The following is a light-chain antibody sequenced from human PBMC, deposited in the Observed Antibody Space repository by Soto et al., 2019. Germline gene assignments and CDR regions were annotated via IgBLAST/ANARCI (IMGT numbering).Light chain of an antibody. CDR3: QQSYSLTLT. CDR2: AAS. V-gene: IGKV1-39*01. J-gene: IGKJ4*01. Sequence: DIQMTQSRSSLSASVGDRVTITCRASQSISSYLNWYQQKPGKAPKLLIYAASSLQSGVPSRFSGSGSGTDFTLTISSLQPEDFATYYCQQSYSLTLTFGGGTKVEIK. CDR1: QSISSY.